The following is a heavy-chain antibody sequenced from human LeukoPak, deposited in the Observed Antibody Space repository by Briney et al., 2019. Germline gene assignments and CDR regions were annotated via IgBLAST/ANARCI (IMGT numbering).Heavy chain of an antibody. Sequence: GESLKISCKGSGSSFTNYWIGWVRQMPGKGLEWMGIIYPGDSEIRYSPSFQGLVTISADKSISTAYLQWGSLEASDTAMYFCARQHGSSWYSYFDYWGQGTLVTVSS. J-gene: IGHJ4*02. CDR1: GSSFTNYW. CDR2: IYPGDSEI. V-gene: IGHV5-51*01. D-gene: IGHD6-13*01. CDR3: ARQHGSSWYSYFDY.